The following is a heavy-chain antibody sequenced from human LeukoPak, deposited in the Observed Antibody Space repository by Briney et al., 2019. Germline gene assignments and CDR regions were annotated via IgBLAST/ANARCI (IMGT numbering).Heavy chain of an antibody. D-gene: IGHD3-22*01. V-gene: IGHV4-34*01. J-gene: IGHJ3*02. CDR1: GGSFSGYY. CDR2: INHSGST. Sequence: SETLSLTCAVYGGSFSGYYWSWIRQPPGKGLEWIGEINHSGSTNYNPSLKSRVTISVDTSKNQFSLKLSSVTAADTAVYYCARKWLRRAFDIWGQGTMVTVSS. CDR3: ARKWLRRAFDI.